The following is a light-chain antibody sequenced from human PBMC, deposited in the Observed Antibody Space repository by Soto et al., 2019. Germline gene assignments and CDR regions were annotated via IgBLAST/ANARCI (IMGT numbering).Light chain of an antibody. J-gene: IGKJ1*01. CDR1: QTVTNNH. V-gene: IGKV3-20*01. CDR3: QQYGSSPTWT. Sequence: EIVLTQSPDTLSLSPGGRATLSCRASQTVTNNHLAWYQQKPGQAPRLLIYNVSRRATGIPDRFSGSGSGTDFTLTISRLEPEDFPVYYCQQYGSSPTWTFGLGTRVEIK. CDR2: NVS.